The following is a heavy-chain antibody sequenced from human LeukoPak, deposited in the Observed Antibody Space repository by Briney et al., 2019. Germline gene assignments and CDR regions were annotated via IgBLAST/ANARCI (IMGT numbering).Heavy chain of an antibody. CDR3: AAFQGEGCRFPD. D-gene: IGHD3-10*01. Sequence: PGGSLRLSCAASGFTFSSYSMNWVRQAPGKGLEWVSSISSSSSYIYYADSVKGRFTISRDNAKNSLYLQMNSLRAEDTAVYYCAAFQGEGCRFPDWGQGILDTVSS. CDR2: ISSSSSYI. V-gene: IGHV3-21*01. J-gene: IGHJ4*02. CDR1: GFTFSSYS.